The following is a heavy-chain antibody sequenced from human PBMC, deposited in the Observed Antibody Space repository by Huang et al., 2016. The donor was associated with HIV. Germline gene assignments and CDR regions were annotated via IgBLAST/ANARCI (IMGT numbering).Heavy chain of an antibody. CDR3: ARARSGYRTRYFHH. J-gene: IGHJ1*01. CDR1: GGSFSGYF. V-gene: IGHV4-34*01. Sequence: QVQLQQWGAGLLKPSETMSLPCAVYGGSFSGYFWIWIRQPPGKGLEWIGETKHSGNTNYNPSLNGRVTISVDTSKNQFSLKLSSVTAADTAVYFCARARSGYRTRYFHHWGQGTLVTVSS. CDR2: TKHSGNT. D-gene: IGHD3-22*01.